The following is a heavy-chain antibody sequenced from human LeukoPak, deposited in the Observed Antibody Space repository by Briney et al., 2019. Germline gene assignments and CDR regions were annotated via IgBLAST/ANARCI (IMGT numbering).Heavy chain of an antibody. V-gene: IGHV1-18*04. CDR2: INPYHGKT. Sequence: VASVKVSCKASGYTFTGDYMHWVRQAPGQGLEWMGWINPYHGKTKYAQKLQDRVTLTTDTSTATAHMELRRLSSDDTAIYFCARDRISAAVLDYWGPGTLVTVSS. CDR3: ARDRISAAVLDY. J-gene: IGHJ4*02. D-gene: IGHD6-13*01. CDR1: GYTFTGDY.